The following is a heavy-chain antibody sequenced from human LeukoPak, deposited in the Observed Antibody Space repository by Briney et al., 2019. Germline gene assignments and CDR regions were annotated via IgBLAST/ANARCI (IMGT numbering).Heavy chain of an antibody. CDR3: ARHSQLRYFDWLPYYLDY. CDR2: INHSGST. J-gene: IGHJ4*02. D-gene: IGHD3-9*01. CDR1: GGSFSGYY. Sequence: PSETLSLTCAVYGGSFSGYYWSWIRQPPGKGLEWIGEINHSGSTNYNPSLKSRVTISVDTSKNQFSLKLSSVTAADTAVYYCARHSQLRYFDWLPYYLDYWGQGTLVTVSS. V-gene: IGHV4-34*01.